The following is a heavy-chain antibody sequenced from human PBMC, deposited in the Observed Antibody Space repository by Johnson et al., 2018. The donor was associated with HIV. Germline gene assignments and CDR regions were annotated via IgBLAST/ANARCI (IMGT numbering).Heavy chain of an antibody. CDR3: ARGGFWSGYYLLSHAFDI. V-gene: IGHV3-20*04. D-gene: IGHD3-3*01. CDR1: GFTFDDYG. J-gene: IGHJ3*02. CDR2: INWNGGST. Sequence: VQLVESGGGVVRPGGSMRLSCAASGFTFDDYGMSWVRQAPGKGLKWVSGINWNGGSTGYADSVKGRFTISRDNAKNSLYLQMNSLRAGDAAVYYCARGGFWSGYYLLSHAFDIWGQGTMVTVSS.